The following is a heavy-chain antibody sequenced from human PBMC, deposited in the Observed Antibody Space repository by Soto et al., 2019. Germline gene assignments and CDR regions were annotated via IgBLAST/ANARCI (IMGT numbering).Heavy chain of an antibody. V-gene: IGHV1-18*04. Sequence: ASVKVSCKTSGYTFTTYGVSWVRQAPGQGLEWMGWISAYNGNTNYAQKLQGSVTMTTDTSTSTAYMELRGLRSDDTAVYYCARDRYYYYYGMDVWGQGTTVTVSS. CDR1: GYTFTTYG. CDR3: ARDRYYYYYGMDV. J-gene: IGHJ6*02. D-gene: IGHD1-20*01. CDR2: ISAYNGNT.